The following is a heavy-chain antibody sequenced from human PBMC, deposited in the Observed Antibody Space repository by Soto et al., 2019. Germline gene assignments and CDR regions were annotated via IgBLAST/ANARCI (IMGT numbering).Heavy chain of an antibody. CDR3: AKHGLGLRGYYGSAAMYNWCDT. CDR1: GFTFNNFA. Sequence: EVQLLESGGGLVQPGGSLRLSCAASGFTFNNFAMSWVRQAPGKGLEWVSAISGGGGNTYYADSVQGRFTISRDNPKSTLYLQMIRLRAEDTAPFYCAKHGLGLRGYYGSAAMYNWCDTWGQGTLVTVSS. CDR2: ISGGGGNT. J-gene: IGHJ5*02. V-gene: IGHV3-23*01. D-gene: IGHD3-10*01.